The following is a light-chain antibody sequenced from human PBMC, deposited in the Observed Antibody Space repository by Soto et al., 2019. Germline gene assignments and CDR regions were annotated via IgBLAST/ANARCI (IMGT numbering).Light chain of an antibody. CDR2: EVS. CDR1: SSDVGGYNY. Sequence: QSALTQPPSASGSPGQSGTISCTGTSSDVGGYNYVSWYQQHPGRAPKLMIYEVSKRPSGVPDRFSGSKSGNTASLTVSGLQTEDEADYYCSSYAGSNNQVFGTGTKVTVL. CDR3: SSYAGSNNQV. J-gene: IGLJ1*01. V-gene: IGLV2-8*01.